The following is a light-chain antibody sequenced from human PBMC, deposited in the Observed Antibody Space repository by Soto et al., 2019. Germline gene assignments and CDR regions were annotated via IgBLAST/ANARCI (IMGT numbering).Light chain of an antibody. CDR2: DAS. CDR1: WNVGSS. V-gene: IGKV3-11*01. J-gene: IGKJ2*01. CDR3: QNGRT. Sequence: FVLTQSPATLSLSPGERATLSCRASWNVGSSLAWHQQKPGQAPRLLMYDASKRPTGIPARFSGSGSGTDFTLTISSLEAEEFAVYYCQNGRTFGQGTRLEIK.